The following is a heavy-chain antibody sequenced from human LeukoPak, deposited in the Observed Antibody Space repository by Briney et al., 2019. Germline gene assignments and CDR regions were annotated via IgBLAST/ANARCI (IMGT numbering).Heavy chain of an antibody. CDR2: ITPAGDP. Sequence: PGGSLRLSCAASGFTFSSYDMHWVRQATGKGLEWVSAITPAGDPYYAGSVKGRFTISRENAKKSLYLQMNSLGAEDTAVYYCAKGITVRSYFDYWGQGTLVTVSS. D-gene: IGHD1-20*01. V-gene: IGHV3-13*05. CDR1: GFTFSSYD. CDR3: AKGITVRSYFDY. J-gene: IGHJ4*02.